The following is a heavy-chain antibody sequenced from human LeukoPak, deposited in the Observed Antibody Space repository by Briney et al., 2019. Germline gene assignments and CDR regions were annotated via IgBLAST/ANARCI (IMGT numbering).Heavy chain of an antibody. J-gene: IGHJ4*02. CDR1: GGSISSSSYY. CDR3: ASEYNYGYPRIDY. Sequence: SETLSLTCTVSGGSISSSSYYWGWIRQPPGEGLEWIGSIYYSGSTYYNPSLKSRVTISVDTSKNQFSLKLTSVTAADTAVYYCASEYNYGYPRIDYWGQGTLVTVSS. V-gene: IGHV4-39*01. CDR2: IYYSGST. D-gene: IGHD5-18*01.